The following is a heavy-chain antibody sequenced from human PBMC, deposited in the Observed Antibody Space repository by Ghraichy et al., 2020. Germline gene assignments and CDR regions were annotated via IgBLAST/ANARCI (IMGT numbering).Heavy chain of an antibody. V-gene: IGHV4-39*01. CDR1: GDSVTDSYYY. CDR3: ARHGDFVEVDGDYYYGLDL. J-gene: IGHJ6*02. D-gene: IGHD2-2*01. Sequence: ETLSLTCSVSGDSVTDSYYYWAWIRQPPGKGLEWIGSFYYRGTTYYDPSLKSRVTISVDTSKNHFFLKLTSVTASDTAVYYCARHGDFVEVDGDYYYGLDLWGRGTGVTVSS. CDR2: FYYRGTT.